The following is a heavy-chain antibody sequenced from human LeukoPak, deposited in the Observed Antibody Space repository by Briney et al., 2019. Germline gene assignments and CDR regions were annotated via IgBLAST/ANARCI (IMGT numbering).Heavy chain of an antibody. J-gene: IGHJ6*03. Sequence: ASVKVSCKASGYTFTNYAMNWVRQAPGQGLEWMGWINTNTGNPTYAQGFTGRFVFSLDTSVSTAYLQISSLKAEDTAVYYCARGGVLLWFGELSNYYYYYYYMDVWGKGTTVTVSS. V-gene: IGHV7-4-1*02. CDR2: INTNTGNP. CDR3: ARGGVLLWFGELSNYYYYYYYMDV. CDR1: GYTFTNYA. D-gene: IGHD3-10*01.